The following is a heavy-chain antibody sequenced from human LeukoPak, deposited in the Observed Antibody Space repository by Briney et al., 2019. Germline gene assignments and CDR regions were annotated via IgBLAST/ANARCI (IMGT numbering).Heavy chain of an antibody. V-gene: IGHV3-74*01. D-gene: IGHD6-19*01. J-gene: IGHJ4*02. CDR1: GFAFSSYW. Sequence: TAGSLRLSCAASGFAFSSYWMHWVRQDPGKGLVWVSRINSDGSSTSYADSVKGRFTISRDNAKNTLYLQMNSLTAEDTAVYYCARVAVPGLYYFDYWGRGTLVTVSS. CDR2: INSDGSST. CDR3: ARVAVPGLYYFDY.